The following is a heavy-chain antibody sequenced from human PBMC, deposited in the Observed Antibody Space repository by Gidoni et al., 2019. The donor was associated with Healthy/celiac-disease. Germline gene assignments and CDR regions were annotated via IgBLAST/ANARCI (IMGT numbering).Heavy chain of an antibody. Sequence: EVQLLESGGGLVQPGGSLRLSCAASGFTFSSYAMSWFRQAPGKGLEWVSAISGSGGSTYYADSVKGRFTISRDNSKNTLYLQMNSLRAEDTAVYYCAKTLVARGNYFDYWGQGTLVTVSS. J-gene: IGHJ4*02. D-gene: IGHD5-12*01. CDR1: GFTFSSYA. CDR2: ISGSGGST. V-gene: IGHV3-23*01. CDR3: AKTLVARGNYFDY.